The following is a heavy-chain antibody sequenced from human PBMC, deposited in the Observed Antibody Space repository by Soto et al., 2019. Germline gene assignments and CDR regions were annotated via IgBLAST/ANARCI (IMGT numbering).Heavy chain of an antibody. CDR3: ARDWTARPSRYRYYYYGMDV. CDR2: ISYDGSNK. V-gene: IGHV3-30-3*01. CDR1: GFTFSSYA. Sequence: QVQLVESGGGVVQPGRSLRLSCAASGFTFSSYAMHWVRQAPGKGLEWVAVISYDGSNKYYADFVKGRFTISRDNSKNTLYLQMNSLRAEDTAVYYCARDWTARPSRYRYYYYGMDVWGQGTTVTVSS. J-gene: IGHJ6*02. D-gene: IGHD3-16*02.